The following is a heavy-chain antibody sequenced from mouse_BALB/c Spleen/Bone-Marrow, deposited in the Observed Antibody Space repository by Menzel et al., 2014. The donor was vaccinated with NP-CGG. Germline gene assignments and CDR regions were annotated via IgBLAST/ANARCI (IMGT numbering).Heavy chain of an antibody. D-gene: IGHD1-1*01. V-gene: IGHV5-17*02. J-gene: IGHJ2*01. Sequence: EVQRVEPGGGLVQPGGSRKLSCAASGFTFSSFGMHWVRQAPEKGLEWVAYISSGSSTIYYADTVMGRFTISRDNPKNTLFLQMTSLRSEDTAMYYCARSGSSSGYFDYWGQGTTLTVSS. CDR2: ISSGSSTI. CDR1: GFTFSSFG. CDR3: ARSGSSSGYFDY.